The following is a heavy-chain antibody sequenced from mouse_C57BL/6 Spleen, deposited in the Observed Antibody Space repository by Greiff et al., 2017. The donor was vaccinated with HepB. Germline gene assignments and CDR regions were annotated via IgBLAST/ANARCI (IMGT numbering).Heavy chain of an antibody. V-gene: IGHV7-3*01. D-gene: IGHD1-1*01. CDR3: ARSYYYGFPDYIDY. J-gene: IGHJ2*01. CDR1: GFTFTDYY. Sequence: EVMLVESGGGLVQPGGSLSLSCAASGFTFTDYYMSWVRQPPGKALEWLGFIRNKANGYTTEYSASVKGRFTISRDNSQSILYLQMNALRAEDSATYYCARSYYYGFPDYIDYWGQGTTLTVSS. CDR2: IRNKANGYTT.